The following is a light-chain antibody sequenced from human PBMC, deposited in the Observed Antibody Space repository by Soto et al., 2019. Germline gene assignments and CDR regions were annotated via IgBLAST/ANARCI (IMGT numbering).Light chain of an antibody. CDR1: SGSIANNY. Sequence: NFMLTQPHSVSESPGKTVTISCTRSSGSIANNYVQWYQQRPGRAPITVIYENNQRPSVGPGRFSGSTDGSSNSASLTISGLQTEDEADYYCQSYDSSFVIFGGGTKVTVL. CDR3: QSYDSSFVI. V-gene: IGLV6-57*04. J-gene: IGLJ2*01. CDR2: ENN.